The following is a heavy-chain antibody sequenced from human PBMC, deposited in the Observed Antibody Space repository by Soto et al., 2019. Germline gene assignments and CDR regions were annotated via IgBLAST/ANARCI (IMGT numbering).Heavy chain of an antibody. D-gene: IGHD6-19*01. Sequence: GGSLRRACAASGFTFSSYGRHWGRQDPGKGLEWVAVISYDGSNKYYADSVKGRFTISRDNSKNTLYLQMNSLRAEDTAVYYCAKDFNPAAVAGTGWFDPWGQGTLVTVSS. J-gene: IGHJ5*02. CDR3: AKDFNPAAVAGTGWFDP. V-gene: IGHV3-30*18. CDR1: GFTFSSYG. CDR2: ISYDGSNK.